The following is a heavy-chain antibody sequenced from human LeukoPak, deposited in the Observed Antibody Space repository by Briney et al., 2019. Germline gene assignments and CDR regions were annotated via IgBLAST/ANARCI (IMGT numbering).Heavy chain of an antibody. V-gene: IGHV1-2*02. CDR3: ARDPGMVATLDY. J-gene: IGHJ4*02. D-gene: IGHD5-12*01. Sequence: ASVKVSCKASGYTFTGYYMHWVRQAPGQGLEWMGWINPNSGGTNYAQEFQGRVTMTRDTSISTAYMELSRLRSDDTAVYYCARDPGMVATLDYWGQGTLVTVSS. CDR2: INPNSGGT. CDR1: GYTFTGYY.